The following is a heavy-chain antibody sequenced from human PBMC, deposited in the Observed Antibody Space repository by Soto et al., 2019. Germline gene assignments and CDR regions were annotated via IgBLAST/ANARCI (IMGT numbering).Heavy chain of an antibody. CDR3: RRSSRYSTDV. J-gene: IGHJ6*02. CDR2: IYSTGNT. D-gene: IGHD6-13*01. V-gene: IGHV4-39*01. Sequence: QLHLQESGPGLVKPSETLSLSCTVSGGSITSSSYWGWIRQPPGKGLEWIGSIYSTGNTYYNPSLKGRVTISADTSKNQFSLNLISVTAADTAVYYCRRSSRYSTDVWGQGTTVTVSS. CDR1: GGSITSSSY.